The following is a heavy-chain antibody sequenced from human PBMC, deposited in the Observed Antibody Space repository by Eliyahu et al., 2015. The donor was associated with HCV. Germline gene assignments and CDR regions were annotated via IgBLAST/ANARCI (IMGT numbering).Heavy chain of an antibody. CDR2: TYHTGET. CDR1: GLSISSHNW. CDR3: TRHVAGAYPFDL. D-gene: IGHD4-17*01. V-gene: IGHV4-28*01. J-gene: IGHJ3*01. Sequence: QVQLLESGPGLVKPSDTLSLTCTVSGLSISSHNWWGCXRQPPGKGLAWIGYTYHTGETYYSSSLQSRVTMSVDMSRNQVSLKLSSVTAVDTAVYYCTRHVAGAYPFDLWGQGTMVTVSS.